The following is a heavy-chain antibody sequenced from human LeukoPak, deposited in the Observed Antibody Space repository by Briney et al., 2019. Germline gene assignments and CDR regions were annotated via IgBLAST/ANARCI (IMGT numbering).Heavy chain of an antibody. CDR3: TRGGHDYGGSFDT. CDR1: GASLASGSHH. CDR2: ISAGGRT. V-gene: IGHV4-61*02. D-gene: IGHD4-23*01. J-gene: IGHJ5*02. Sequence: SQTLSLTSALSGASLASGSHHCDWSRQPAGSRPEYQGRISAGGRTNSNPPLKSQLTISMDTSKNHFSLRLSSVTAADTAVYYCTRGGHDYGGSFDTWGQGILVTVSS.